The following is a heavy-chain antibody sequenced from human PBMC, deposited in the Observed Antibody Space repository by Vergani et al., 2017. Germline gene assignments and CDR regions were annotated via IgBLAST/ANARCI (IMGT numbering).Heavy chain of an antibody. V-gene: IGHV4-39*01. Sequence: QVQLQESGPGLVKPSETLSLTCTVSGDSVISTDYHWGWIRQPPGKGLEWIGSMDYSGSTSYNPSLESRISISFEKAKNQFSLRLTSVTAADTAVYYCASKRGACRAAYCHSYDFWGPGALVGVSS. CDR3: ASKRGACRAAYCHSYDF. CDR2: MDYSGST. CDR1: GDSVISTDYH. J-gene: IGHJ4*02. D-gene: IGHD2-21*02.